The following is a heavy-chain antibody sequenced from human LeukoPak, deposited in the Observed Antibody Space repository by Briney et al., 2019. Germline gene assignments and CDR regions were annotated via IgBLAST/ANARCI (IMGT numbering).Heavy chain of an antibody. Sequence: GGSLRLSCVASGFTFRHYYMSWIRQARGKGLAGVSYISSSSSYTNYADSVKGRFTISRDNAKNSLYLQMNSLRAEDTAVYYCARRRDPDWFGEFDYWGQGTLVTVSS. V-gene: IGHV3-11*03. CDR1: GFTFRHYY. CDR2: ISSSSSYT. J-gene: IGHJ4*02. D-gene: IGHD3-10*01. CDR3: ARRRDPDWFGEFDY.